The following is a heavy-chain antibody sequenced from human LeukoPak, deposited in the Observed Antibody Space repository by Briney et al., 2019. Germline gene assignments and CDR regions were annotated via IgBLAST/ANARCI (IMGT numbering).Heavy chain of an antibody. Sequence: GESLKISCKDSGYGFTNYWIAWVRQMPGKGLEWMGIIYPGDSDTRYSPSFQGQVTISADKSISTAYLQWSSLKASGTAMYYCARGTFGALDVWGQGTTVTVSS. D-gene: IGHD3-16*01. CDR1: GYGFTNYW. CDR3: ARGTFGALDV. CDR2: IYPGDSDT. V-gene: IGHV5-51*01. J-gene: IGHJ6*02.